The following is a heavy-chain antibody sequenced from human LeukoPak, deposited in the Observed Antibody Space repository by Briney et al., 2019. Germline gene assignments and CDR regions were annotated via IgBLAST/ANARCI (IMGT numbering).Heavy chain of an antibody. J-gene: IGHJ3*02. V-gene: IGHV3-64*01. CDR1: GFTFSSYA. Sequence: PGGSLRLSCAASGFTFSSYAMHWVRQAPGKGLEYVSAISSNGGSTYYANSVKGRFTISRDNSKNTLYLQMNSLRAEDTAVYYCAKDRGYHYDSSGYYRMDAFDIWGQGTMVTVSS. CDR2: ISSNGGST. D-gene: IGHD3-22*01. CDR3: AKDRGYHYDSSGYYRMDAFDI.